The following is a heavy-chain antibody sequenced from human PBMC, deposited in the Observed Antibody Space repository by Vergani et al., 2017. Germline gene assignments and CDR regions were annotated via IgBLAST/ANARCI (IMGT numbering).Heavy chain of an antibody. Sequence: EMQLLESGGGLVQPGGSLRLSCAASGFTFSSYAMSWVRQAPGKGLEWVSAISGSGGSTYYADSVKGRFTISRDNSKNTLYLQMNSLRAEDTAVYYCACADRVGATSFDYWGQGTLVTVSS. J-gene: IGHJ4*02. CDR3: ACADRVGATSFDY. CDR1: GFTFSSYA. CDR2: ISGSGGST. V-gene: IGHV3-23*01. D-gene: IGHD1-26*01.